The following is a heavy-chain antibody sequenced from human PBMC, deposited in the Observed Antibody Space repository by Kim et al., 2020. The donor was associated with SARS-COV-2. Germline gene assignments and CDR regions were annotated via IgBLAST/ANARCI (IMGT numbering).Heavy chain of an antibody. V-gene: IGHV3-23*01. D-gene: IGHD2-2*01. J-gene: IGHJ4*02. Sequence: GGSLRLSCAASGFTFSSYAMSWVRQAPGKGLEWVSAISGSGGSTYYADSVKGRFTISRDNSKNTLYLQMNSLRAEDTAVYYCAKDTSAGGYCSSTSCYDEEGIFDYWGQGTLVTGSS. CDR3: AKDTSAGGYCSSTSCYDEEGIFDY. CDR1: GFTFSSYA. CDR2: ISGSGGST.